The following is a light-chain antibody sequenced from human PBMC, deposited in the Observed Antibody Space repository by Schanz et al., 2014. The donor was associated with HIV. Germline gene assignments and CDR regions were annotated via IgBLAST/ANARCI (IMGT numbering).Light chain of an antibody. J-gene: IGLJ2*01. CDR2: DYH. Sequence: QSLLTQPPSVSAAPGQRVTISCSGGALNVGHNFVSWYQQFPGTAPNLLIYDYHERPSEIRDRFSGSKSGQSATLAIIGLQAGDEADYYCGAWDSGRRAVVFGGGTKLTVL. CDR1: ALNVGHNF. V-gene: IGLV1-51*01. CDR3: GAWDSGRRAVV.